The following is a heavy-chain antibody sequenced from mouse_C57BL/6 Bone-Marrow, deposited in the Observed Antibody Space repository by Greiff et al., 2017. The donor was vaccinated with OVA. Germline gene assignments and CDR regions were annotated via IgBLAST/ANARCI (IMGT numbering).Heavy chain of an antibody. CDR2: IRNKANNHAT. Sequence: EVQRVESGGGLVQPGGSMKLSCAASGFTFSDAWMDWVRQSPEKGLEWVAEIRNKANNHATYYAESVKGRFTISRDDSKSSVYLQMNSLRAEDTGIYYCTPTTVVAHWYFDVWGTGTTVTVSS. D-gene: IGHD1-1*01. CDR1: GFTFSDAW. V-gene: IGHV6-6*01. CDR3: TPTTVVAHWYFDV. J-gene: IGHJ1*03.